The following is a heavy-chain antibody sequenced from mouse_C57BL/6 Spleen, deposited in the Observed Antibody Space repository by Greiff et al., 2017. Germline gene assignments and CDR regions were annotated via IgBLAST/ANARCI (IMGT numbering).Heavy chain of an antibody. V-gene: IGHV14-4*01. CDR1: GFNFKDYY. CDR2: IDPENGDT. Sequence: EVQLQQSGAELVRPGASVKLSCTASGFNFKDYYMHWVKQRPEQGLEWIGWIDPENGDTEYASKFQGKATITADTSSNTAYLQLSSLTSEDTAVYYCTRIYDGYALGYWGQGTTLTVSS. CDR3: TRIYDGYALGY. D-gene: IGHD2-3*01. J-gene: IGHJ2*01.